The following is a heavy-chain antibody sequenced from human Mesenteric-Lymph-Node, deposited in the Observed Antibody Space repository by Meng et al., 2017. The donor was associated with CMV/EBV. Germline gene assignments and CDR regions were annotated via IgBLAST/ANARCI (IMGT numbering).Heavy chain of an antibody. D-gene: IGHD2-2*02. CDR1: GYSISSGYY. Sequence: GSLRLSCSVSGYSISSGYYWGWIRQPPGKGLEWIGSIYHSGSAYHNPSLKSRVTISVDTSKNQFSLKLSSVTAADTAVYYCARTAYYTSFLGWFDPWGQGTLVTVSS. CDR2: IYHSGSA. J-gene: IGHJ5*02. CDR3: ARTAYYTSFLGWFDP. V-gene: IGHV4-38-2*02.